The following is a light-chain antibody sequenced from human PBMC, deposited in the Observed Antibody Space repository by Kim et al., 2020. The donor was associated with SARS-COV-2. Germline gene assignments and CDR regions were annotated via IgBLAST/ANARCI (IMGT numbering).Light chain of an antibody. CDR3: QQYHNWPPT. V-gene: IGKV3D-15*01. CDR2: GAS. CDR1: QGISSN. Sequence: EIVVTQSPVTLSVSPGERATLSCRASQGISSNLAWYQQKPGQAPRLLISGASTRATGIPARFSGGGSGTEFTLTISSLQSEDFAVYYCQQYHNWPPTFGQGTKVYI. J-gene: IGKJ1*01.